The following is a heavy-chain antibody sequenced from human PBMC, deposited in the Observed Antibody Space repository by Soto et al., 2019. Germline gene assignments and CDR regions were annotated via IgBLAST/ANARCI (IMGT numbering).Heavy chain of an antibody. CDR2: INAGNDNT. CDR1: GYTFTNYA. V-gene: IGHV1-3*01. CDR3: ARAGQWLVGFDY. J-gene: IGHJ4*02. D-gene: IGHD6-19*01. Sequence: QVQLVQSGAEVKKPGASMKVSCKASGYTFTNYAIHWVRRAPGQRLEWMGWINAGNDNTKYSQKFQDRVTITRDTSASTAYMELSSLRSEDTAVYYCARAGQWLVGFDYWGRGTLVTVSS.